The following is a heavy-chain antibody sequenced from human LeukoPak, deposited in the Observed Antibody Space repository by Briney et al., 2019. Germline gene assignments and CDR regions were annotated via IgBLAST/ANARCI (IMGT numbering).Heavy chain of an antibody. D-gene: IGHD4-17*01. V-gene: IGHV1-18*01. Sequence: ASVKVSCKASGYTFTSYGISWVRQAPGQGLEWMGWISAYNGNTNYAQKLQGRVTMTTDTSTSTAYMELRSLRSDDTAVYYCARVLHKTYGDHTHDYWGQGTPVTVSS. J-gene: IGHJ4*02. CDR3: ARVLHKTYGDHTHDY. CDR2: ISAYNGNT. CDR1: GYTFTSYG.